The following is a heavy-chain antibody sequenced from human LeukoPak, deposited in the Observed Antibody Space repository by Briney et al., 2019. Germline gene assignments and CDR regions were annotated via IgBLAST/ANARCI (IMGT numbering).Heavy chain of an antibody. Sequence: GASVKVSCKVSGYTLTELSMHWVRQAPGKGLEWMGGFDPEDGETIYAQKFQGRVTMTEDTSTDTAYMELSSLRSEDTAVYYCATVLRLSSGWYVRYYIDYWGQGTLVTVSS. J-gene: IGHJ4*02. CDR3: ATVLRLSSGWYVRYYIDY. V-gene: IGHV1-24*01. CDR1: GYTLTELS. CDR2: FDPEDGET. D-gene: IGHD6-19*01.